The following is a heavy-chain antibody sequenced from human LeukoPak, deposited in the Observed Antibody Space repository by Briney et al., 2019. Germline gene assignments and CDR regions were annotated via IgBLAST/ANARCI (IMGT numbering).Heavy chain of an antibody. CDR1: GFTFSSYA. Sequence: GGSLRLSCAASGFTFSSYAMSWVRQAPGKGLEWVSAISGSGGSTYYADSVKGRFTIFRDNSRNTLYLQMNSLRAEDTAVYYCAKGGYSSSWRNYFDYWGQGTLVTVSS. D-gene: IGHD6-13*01. J-gene: IGHJ4*02. V-gene: IGHV3-23*01. CDR3: AKGGYSSSWRNYFDY. CDR2: ISGSGGST.